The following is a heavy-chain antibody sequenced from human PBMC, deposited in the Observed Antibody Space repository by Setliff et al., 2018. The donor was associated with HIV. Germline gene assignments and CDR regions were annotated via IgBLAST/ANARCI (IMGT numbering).Heavy chain of an antibody. CDR1: GYVFSGYH. V-gene: IGHV1-69*05. D-gene: IGHD4-17*01. CDR3: ASFTVTTKRTIDY. Sequence: GASVKVSCKASGYVFSGYHIHWVRQAPGQGLEWMGGIIPIFGTANYAQKFQGRVTITTDESTSTAYMELSSLRSEDTAVYYCASFTVTTKRTIDYWGQGTLVTVSS. CDR2: IIPIFGTA. J-gene: IGHJ4*02.